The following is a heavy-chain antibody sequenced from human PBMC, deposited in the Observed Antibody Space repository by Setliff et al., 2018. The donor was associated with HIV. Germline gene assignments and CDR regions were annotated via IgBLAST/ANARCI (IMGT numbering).Heavy chain of an antibody. CDR2: VHTNGDT. CDR1: GGSITSENSF. J-gene: IGHJ6*04. Sequence: SETLSLTCTVSGGSITSENSFWSWIRQPAGKGLEWIGHVHTNGDTNYNPSLKSRLSISADTSKNQFSLKLSTVTAADTAVYYCARDDIAVASGVDLGGKGTTVTVSS. CDR3: ARDDIAVASGVDL. D-gene: IGHD6-19*01. V-gene: IGHV4-61*09.